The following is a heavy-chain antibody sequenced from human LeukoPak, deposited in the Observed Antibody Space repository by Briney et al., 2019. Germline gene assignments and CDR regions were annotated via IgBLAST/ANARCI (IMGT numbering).Heavy chain of an antibody. V-gene: IGHV3-21*01. Sequence: GGSLRLSCAASGFTFSSYSMNWVRQAPGKGLEWVSSISSSSSYIYYADSVKGRFTISRDNAKNSLYLQMNSLRAEDTAAYYCARDQGNWVVATISDYWGQGTLVTVSS. CDR1: GFTFSSYS. J-gene: IGHJ4*02. D-gene: IGHD5-12*01. CDR3: ARDQGNWVVATISDY. CDR2: ISSSSSYI.